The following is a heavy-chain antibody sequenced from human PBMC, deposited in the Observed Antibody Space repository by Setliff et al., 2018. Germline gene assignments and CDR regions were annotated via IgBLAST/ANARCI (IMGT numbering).Heavy chain of an antibody. CDR3: AREYYDFWSGIPNWFDP. J-gene: IGHJ5*02. CDR2: IYHSGSI. V-gene: IGHV4-4*02. CDR1: GGSISSSNW. D-gene: IGHD3-3*01. Sequence: KPSETLSLTCTVSGGSISSSNWWTWVRQPPGKGLEWIGEIYHSGSINYNPSLKSRVTMSVDKSKNQFSLKLSSVTAADTAVYYCAREYYDFWSGIPNWFDPWGQGTLVTVSS.